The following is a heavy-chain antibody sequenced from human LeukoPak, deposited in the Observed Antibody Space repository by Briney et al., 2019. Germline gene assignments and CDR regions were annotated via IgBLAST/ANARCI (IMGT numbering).Heavy chain of an antibody. D-gene: IGHD3-10*01. CDR2: ISYSGNT. V-gene: IGHV4-31*03. Sequence: PSETLSLTCTVSGGSITSGGYFWSWIRQHPGKGLEWIGYISYSGNTYYNPSLKSRLTISVDTSKNQFSLKLSSVTAADTAVYYCARSFGESYFDYWGQGILVTVSS. J-gene: IGHJ4*02. CDR3: ARSFGESYFDY. CDR1: GGSITSGGYF.